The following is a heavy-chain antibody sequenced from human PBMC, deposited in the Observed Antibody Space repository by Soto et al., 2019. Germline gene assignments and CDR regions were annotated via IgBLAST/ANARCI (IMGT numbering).Heavy chain of an antibody. J-gene: IGHJ3*02. D-gene: IGHD2-8*01. CDR3: ATDATSFHGVCYPFDM. CDR1: GFTFSDYA. V-gene: IGHV3-23*01. CDR2: VGVSDYDK. Sequence: EVQGFESGGGVVQPGGSLRLSCAAYGFTFSDYAMSWVRQTPGKGLQLVSGVGVSDYDKHYADAVRGRFIVSRDDSKNTLYLQMNSLSVDDTAIYYCATDATSFHGVCYPFDMRGQGTELTVSS.